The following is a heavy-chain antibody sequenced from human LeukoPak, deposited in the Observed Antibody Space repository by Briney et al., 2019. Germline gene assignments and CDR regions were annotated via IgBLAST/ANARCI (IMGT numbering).Heavy chain of an antibody. CDR3: ARASTEYAVTDGFDT. V-gene: IGHV3-21*06. CDR1: GFTVSSNY. J-gene: IGHJ5*02. Sequence: GGSLRLSCAASGFTVSSNYMSWVRQAPGKGLKWVSYVSFGSSYISYADSLKGRFPIPRDDAKSSVYLEMTSLRTDDTAVYYCARASTEYAVTDGFDTWGPGTLVTVSS. CDR2: VSFGSSYI. D-gene: IGHD4-17*01.